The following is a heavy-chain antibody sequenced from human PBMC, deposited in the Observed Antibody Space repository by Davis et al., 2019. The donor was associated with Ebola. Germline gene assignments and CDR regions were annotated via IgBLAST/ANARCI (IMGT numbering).Heavy chain of an antibody. CDR1: GYSFTSYW. CDR2: IDPSDSYT. V-gene: IGHV5-10-1*01. J-gene: IGHJ3*02. CDR3: ARHAYCGGDCHPLDAFDI. Sequence: KVSCKGSGYSFTSYWISWVRQMPGKGLEWMGRIDPSDSYTNYSPSFQGHVAISADKSISTAYLQWSSLKASDTAMYYCARHAYCGGDCHPLDAFDIWGQGTMVTVSS. D-gene: IGHD2-21*01.